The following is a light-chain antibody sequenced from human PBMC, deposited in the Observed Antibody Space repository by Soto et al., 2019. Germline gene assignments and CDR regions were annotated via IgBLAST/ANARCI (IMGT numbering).Light chain of an antibody. CDR1: QNIYSN. CDR2: RAS. V-gene: IGKV3-15*01. Sequence: IVMTQSPATLSVSPGERATLSCRASQNIYSNVAWYQQRPGQAPRLLIYRASTRAPGIPARFSGSGSGTEFTLTISSLQSEDFTVYYCQQYGSLITFGQGTRLEIK. CDR3: QQYGSLIT. J-gene: IGKJ5*01.